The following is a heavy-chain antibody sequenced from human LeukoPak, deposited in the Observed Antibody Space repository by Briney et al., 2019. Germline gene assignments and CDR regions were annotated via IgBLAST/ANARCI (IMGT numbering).Heavy chain of an antibody. CDR2: INHSGST. J-gene: IGHJ3*02. CDR1: GGSFSGYY. Sequence: SETLSLTCAVYGGSFSGYYWSWIRQPPGKGLEWIGEINHSGSTNYNPSLKSRVTISVDTSKNQFSLKLSSVTAADTAVYYCARRSGDDAFDIWGQGTMVTVSS. V-gene: IGHV4-34*01. D-gene: IGHD7-27*01. CDR3: ARRSGDDAFDI.